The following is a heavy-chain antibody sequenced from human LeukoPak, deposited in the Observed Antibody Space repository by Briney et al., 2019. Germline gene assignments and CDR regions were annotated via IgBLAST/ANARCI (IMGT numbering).Heavy chain of an antibody. J-gene: IGHJ4*02. D-gene: IGHD3-16*02. CDR2: IKKDGSEK. CDR3: ARGSFLITFGGLIV. V-gene: IGHV3-7*04. Sequence: GSLRLSCAASGFTFSSFWMSWVRQAPGKGLERVANIKKDGSEKYYVDSVKGRLTISRDNAKNSLYLQMNSLRAEDTAVYYCARGSFLITFGGLIVWGQGTLVTVSS. CDR1: GFTFSSFW.